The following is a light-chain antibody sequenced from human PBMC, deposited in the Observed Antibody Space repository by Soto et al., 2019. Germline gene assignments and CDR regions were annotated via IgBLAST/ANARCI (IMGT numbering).Light chain of an antibody. CDR2: EVS. CDR1: NGDVGSYNL. Sequence: QSALTQPASVSGSPGQSITISCTGTNGDVGSYNLVSWYQEHPGRAPTVMIYEVSQRPSGVSYRFSGSKSGNTASLTISGLQAEDEADYYCCSFGGSYAHVIFGGGTKLTVL. V-gene: IGLV2-23*02. CDR3: CSFGGSYAHVI. J-gene: IGLJ2*01.